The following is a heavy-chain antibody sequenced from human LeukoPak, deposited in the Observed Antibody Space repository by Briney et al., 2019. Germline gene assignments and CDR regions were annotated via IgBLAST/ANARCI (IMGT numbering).Heavy chain of an antibody. CDR2: ISWNSGSI. CDR3: ASSYSSDWYSRWIDY. Sequence: PGRSLRLSCAASGFTFDDYAMHWVRQAPGKGLEWVSGISWNSGSIGYADSVKGRFTISRDNAKKSLDLQMNSLRAEDTAVYYCASSYSSDWYSRWIDYWGQGTLVTVSS. J-gene: IGHJ4*02. CDR1: GFTFDDYA. V-gene: IGHV3-9*01. D-gene: IGHD6-19*01.